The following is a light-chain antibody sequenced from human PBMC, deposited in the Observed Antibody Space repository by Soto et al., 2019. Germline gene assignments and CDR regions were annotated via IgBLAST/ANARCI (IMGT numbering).Light chain of an antibody. CDR1: SSDVGGYDY. CDR2: EVS. V-gene: IGLV2-14*01. Sequence: QSVLTQPASVSGSPGQSITISCTGTSSDVGGYDYVSWYQLHPGKAPKLMVFEVSNRPSGVSYRFSSSKSGNTASLTISGLQAEDEADYFCSSYSISTAYLFGTGTKVTV. J-gene: IGLJ1*01. CDR3: SSYSISTAYL.